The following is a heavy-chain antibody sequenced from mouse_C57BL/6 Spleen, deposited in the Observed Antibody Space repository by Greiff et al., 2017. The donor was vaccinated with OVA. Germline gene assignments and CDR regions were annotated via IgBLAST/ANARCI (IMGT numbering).Heavy chain of an antibody. CDR3: ARRFTTGAIGGFAY. J-gene: IGHJ3*01. D-gene: IGHD1-1*01. Sequence: VQLKESGPELVKPGASVKISCKASGYSFTGYYMNWVKQSPEKSLEWIGEINPSTGGTTYNQKFKAKATLTVDKSSSTAYMQLKSLTSEDSAVYYCARRFTTGAIGGFAYWGQGTLVTVSA. V-gene: IGHV1-42*01. CDR1: GYSFTGYY. CDR2: INPSTGGT.